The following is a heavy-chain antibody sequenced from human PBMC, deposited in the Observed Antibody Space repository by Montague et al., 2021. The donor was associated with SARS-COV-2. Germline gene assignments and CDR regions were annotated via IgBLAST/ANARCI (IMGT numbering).Heavy chain of an antibody. CDR3: FVSPTYYTAWVDP. D-gene: IGHD3-3*01. CDR1: GASINHNTYY. J-gene: IGHJ5*02. V-gene: IGHV4-39*02. Sequence: SETLSLTCTVSGASINHNTYYWGWIRQPPGKGLEWIGSIYSSGTTYYNASLKSRVTISICTSKTHFSLQLSSVTAADTAVYYCFVSPTYYTAWVDPWGQGTLVTASS. CDR2: IYSSGTT.